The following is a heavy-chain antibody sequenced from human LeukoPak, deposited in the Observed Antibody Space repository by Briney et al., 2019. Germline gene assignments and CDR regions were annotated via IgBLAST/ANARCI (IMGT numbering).Heavy chain of an antibody. CDR1: GYTISSEW. J-gene: IGHJ4*02. CDR3: AKALDSSSSRYQAFEY. Sequence: GGSLSFTCAAYGYTISSEWVSWVRQAPAKGPGWVANRKQNESEKYYVESVKGRFTMSRDNAKNSLYLQMNSLRAEDTAVYHCAKALDSSSSRYQAFEYWGQGTLVTVSS. CDR2: RKQNESEK. D-gene: IGHD2-2*01. V-gene: IGHV3-7*01.